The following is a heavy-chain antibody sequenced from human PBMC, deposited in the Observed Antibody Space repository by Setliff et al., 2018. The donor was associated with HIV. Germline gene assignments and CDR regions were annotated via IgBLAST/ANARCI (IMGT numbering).Heavy chain of an antibody. D-gene: IGHD3-22*01. CDR2: ITESGGT. J-gene: IGHJ4*02. CDR3: ARPNYYDSSGSFDY. CDR1: GFTFTTDA. Sequence: GGSLRLSCAASGFTFTTDAMNWVRQAPGKGLEWVSSITESGGTYYADSVKGRFTISRDTSKNTVYLQMNSLTSEDTAVYYCARPNYYDSSGSFDYWGQGTLVTVSS. V-gene: IGHV3-23*01.